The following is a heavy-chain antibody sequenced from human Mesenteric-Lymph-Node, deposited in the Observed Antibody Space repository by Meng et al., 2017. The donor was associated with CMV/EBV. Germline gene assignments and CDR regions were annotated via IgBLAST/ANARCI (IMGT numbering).Heavy chain of an antibody. V-gene: IGHV4-34*01. D-gene: IGHD3-9*01. CDR1: GGSFSGYY. Sequence: VHLAQRGAGLVKPSETMSVTGAVYGGSFSGYYWKWIRQSPEKGLEWIGEINHSGSTTYNPSFTSRIIISVDTSTNQTSLNMSSVTAADTAVYYCARGSSYDILTGYFDYWGQGALVTVSS. CDR3: ARGSSYDILTGYFDY. J-gene: IGHJ4*02. CDR2: INHSGST.